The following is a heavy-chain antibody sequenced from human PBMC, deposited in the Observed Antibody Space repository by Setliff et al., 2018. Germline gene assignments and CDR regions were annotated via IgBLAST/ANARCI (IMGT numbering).Heavy chain of an antibody. J-gene: IGHJ4*02. CDR1: GYTLTELS. Sequence: ASVKVSCKVSGYTLTELSRHWVRQALGKGLEWMGGIDLEDGETINAQKFQGRVTMTRDTSTSTVYMELSSLRSEDTAVYYCARTGTRDDYFDYWGQGTLVTVSS. D-gene: IGHD1-1*01. CDR2: IDLEDGET. V-gene: IGHV1-24*01. CDR3: ARTGTRDDYFDY.